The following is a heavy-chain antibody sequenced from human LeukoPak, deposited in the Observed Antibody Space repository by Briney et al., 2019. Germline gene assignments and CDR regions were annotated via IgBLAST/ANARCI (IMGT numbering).Heavy chain of an antibody. Sequence: PSETLSLTCTVSGGSISSYYWSWIRQSPGKGLEWIGYIFYSGRTNYNPSLKSRVTISIDTSKNHFSLKLSSVTAADTAVYYCAGGFDSNPDYWGQGTLVTVSS. CDR1: GGSISSYY. D-gene: IGHD3-16*01. CDR3: AGGFDSNPDY. J-gene: IGHJ4*02. CDR2: IFYSGRT. V-gene: IGHV4-59*01.